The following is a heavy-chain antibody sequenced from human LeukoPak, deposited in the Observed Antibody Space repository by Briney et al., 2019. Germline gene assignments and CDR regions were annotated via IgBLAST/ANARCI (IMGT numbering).Heavy chain of an antibody. CDR2: ISSSSSYI. CDR1: GFTFSSYS. J-gene: IGHJ4*02. Sequence: GGSLRLSCAASGFTFSSYSMNWVRQAPGKGLEWVSSISSSSSYIYYADSVKGRFTISRDNAKNSLYLQMNSLRAEDTALYYCARGFSGAYDYWGQGTLVTVSS. CDR3: ARGFSGAYDY. V-gene: IGHV3-21*04. D-gene: IGHD5-12*01.